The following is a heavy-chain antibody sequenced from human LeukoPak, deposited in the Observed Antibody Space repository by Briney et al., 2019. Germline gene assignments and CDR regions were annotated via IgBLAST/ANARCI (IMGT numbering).Heavy chain of an antibody. CDR2: ISWNSGTI. CDR3: ARDIGSGDSRRLNWFDP. Sequence: GGSLRLSCAASGFTFDDYAMHWVRQAPGKGLEWVSGISWNSGTIGYADSVKGRFTISRDSAKNSLYLQMNSLRAEDTALYYCARDIGSGDSRRLNWFDPWGQGTLVTVSS. D-gene: IGHD2-21*02. CDR1: GFTFDDYA. J-gene: IGHJ5*02. V-gene: IGHV3-9*01.